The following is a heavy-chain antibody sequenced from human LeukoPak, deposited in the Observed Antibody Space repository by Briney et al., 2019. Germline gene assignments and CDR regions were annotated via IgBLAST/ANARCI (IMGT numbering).Heavy chain of an antibody. V-gene: IGHV3-48*04. Sequence: PGGSLRLSCAASGFTFSSYGMHWVRQAPGKGLEWVSYISSSGTTIYYADSVKGRFIVSRDSAQNSLYLEMNSLRVEDTAVYFCARDPILNYDTYMDVWGKGTTVTISS. D-gene: IGHD3-22*01. CDR2: ISSSGTTI. CDR3: ARDPILNYDTYMDV. CDR1: GFTFSSYG. J-gene: IGHJ6*03.